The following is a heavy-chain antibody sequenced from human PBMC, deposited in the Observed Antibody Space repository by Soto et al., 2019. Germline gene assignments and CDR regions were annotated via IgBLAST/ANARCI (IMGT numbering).Heavy chain of an antibody. J-gene: IGHJ4*01. CDR1: GGSFNDYY. Sequence: PSETLSLTCAVYGGSFNDYYWSWTRQPPGKGLEWIAYGLRPDYTGYNPSLRNRVTISSDTSKNQFSLRLISVTAADTAVYYCVAGPDRAKSAYWGQGTLVTVSS. CDR3: VAGPDRAKSAY. V-gene: IGHV4-59*01. CDR2: GLRPDYT.